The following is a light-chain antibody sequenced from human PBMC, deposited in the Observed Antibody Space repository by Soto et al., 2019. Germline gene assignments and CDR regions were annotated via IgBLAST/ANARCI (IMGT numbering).Light chain of an antibody. CDR2: EGS. V-gene: IGLV2-23*01. Sequence: QSALTQPASVSGSPGQSITISCTGTSSDVGSYNLVSWYQQHPGKAPKLMIYEGSKRPSGVSNRFSGSKSGNTASLTISGLQAEDEADYYCAAWDDSGPRVFGGGTKVTVL. CDR3: AAWDDSGPRV. CDR1: SSDVGSYNL. J-gene: IGLJ3*02.